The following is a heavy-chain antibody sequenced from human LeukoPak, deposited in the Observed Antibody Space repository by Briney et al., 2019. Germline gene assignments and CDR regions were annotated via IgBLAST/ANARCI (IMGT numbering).Heavy chain of an antibody. CDR3: AKVDPPIIAGARGDAFEI. J-gene: IGHJ3*02. V-gene: IGHV1-18*01. D-gene: IGHD1-26*01. CDR1: GYRFTNFG. Sequence: GASVKVSCKASGYRFTNFGITWVRQAPGQGLEWMGWTTPYDDNPEYGKKFQGRVTMTTDTSTDTAYLEVSGLRPDDTAVYYCAKVDPPIIAGARGDAFEIWGQGTLVTVSS. CDR2: TTPYDDNP.